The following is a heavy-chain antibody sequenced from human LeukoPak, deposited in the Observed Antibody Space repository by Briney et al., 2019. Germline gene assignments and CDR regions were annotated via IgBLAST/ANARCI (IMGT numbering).Heavy chain of an antibody. CDR2: ISSSGSTI. CDR1: GFTFSSYE. Sequence: GGSLRLSCAASGFTFSSYEMNWVRQAPGRGLEWVSYISSSGSTIYYADSVKGRFTISRDNAKNSLYLQMNSLRAEDTAVYYCARETYYYGSGRLWGQGTLVTVSS. V-gene: IGHV3-48*03. D-gene: IGHD3-10*01. CDR3: ARETYYYGSGRL. J-gene: IGHJ4*02.